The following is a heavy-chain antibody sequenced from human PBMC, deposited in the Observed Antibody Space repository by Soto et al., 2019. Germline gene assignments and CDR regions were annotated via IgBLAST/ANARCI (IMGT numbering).Heavy chain of an antibody. V-gene: IGHV3-23*04. CDR2: ISCCGGST. J-gene: IGHJ4*02. CDR1: GFNFKKFA. D-gene: IGHD6-19*01. Sequence: VQLVESGGGVVQPGGSLRLSCEASGFNFKKFAMGWVRQAPGEGLEWVSGISCCGGSTSYADSVKGRFTLARDDSKNTLSLHLNSLRFEDTARYFCAKADGEQWLIPHLDNWGQGTLVTVS. CDR3: AKADGEQWLIPHLDN.